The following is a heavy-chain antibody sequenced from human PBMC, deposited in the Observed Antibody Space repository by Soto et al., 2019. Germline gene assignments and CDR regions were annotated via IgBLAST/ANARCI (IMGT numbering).Heavy chain of an antibody. V-gene: IGHV3-30*18. D-gene: IGHD6-6*01. CDR1: GFTFSSYG. CDR2: ISYDGSNK. J-gene: IGHJ6*02. Sequence: GGSLRLSCAASGFTFSSYGMHWVRQAPGKGLEWVAVISYDGSNKYYADSVKGRFTISRDNSKNTLYLQMNSLRAEDTAVYYCAKDGGSSSRGDYYYGMDVWGQGTTVTVSS. CDR3: AKDGGSSSRGDYYYGMDV.